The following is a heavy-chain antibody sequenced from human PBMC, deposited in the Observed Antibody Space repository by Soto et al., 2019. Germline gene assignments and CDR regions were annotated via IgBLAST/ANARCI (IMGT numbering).Heavy chain of an antibody. D-gene: IGHD1-1*01. CDR3: ARVEY. CDR1: GFTFSRYS. V-gene: IGHV3-21*06. CDR2: ISSGGNDL. Sequence: PGGSLRLSCAAYGFTFSRYSINWFRQAPGKGLEWVEPISSGGNDLWYADSVKGRFTVSRDNVESFLYLQMDSLRREDTAVYYCARVEYWGQGTLVTVSS. J-gene: IGHJ4*02.